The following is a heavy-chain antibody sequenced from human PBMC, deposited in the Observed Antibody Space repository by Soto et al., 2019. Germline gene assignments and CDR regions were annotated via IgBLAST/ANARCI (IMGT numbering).Heavy chain of an antibody. J-gene: IGHJ1*01. D-gene: IGHD6-13*01. CDR2: ISYGGSKK. V-gene: IGHV3-30*03. CDR1: RFAFSTYG. Sequence: GGSLRRSCVACRFAFSTYGMHWVRQAPGKGLEWGAVISYGGSKKYYADSVRGRFTISRDNSTNTLYVQMDSLRPEDTAVYYCASSVPAGTYGAPYFQHWGQGTLVTVSS. CDR3: ASSVPAGTYGAPYFQH.